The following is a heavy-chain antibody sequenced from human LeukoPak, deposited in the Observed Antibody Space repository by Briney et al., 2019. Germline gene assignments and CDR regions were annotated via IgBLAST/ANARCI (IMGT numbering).Heavy chain of an antibody. D-gene: IGHD2-21*01. V-gene: IGHV4-30-4*01. Sequence: SETLSLTCTVSGGSISSGDYYWSWIRQPPGKGLEWIGYIYYSGSTYYNPSLKSRVTISVDTSKNQFSLKLSSVTAADTAVYYCARGLGGDDAFDIWGQGTMVTVSS. CDR1: GGSISSGDYY. CDR2: IYYSGST. J-gene: IGHJ3*02. CDR3: ARGLGGDDAFDI.